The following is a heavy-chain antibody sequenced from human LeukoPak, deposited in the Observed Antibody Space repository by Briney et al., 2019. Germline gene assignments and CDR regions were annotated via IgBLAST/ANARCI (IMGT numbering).Heavy chain of an antibody. CDR1: GFTFSSYA. J-gene: IGHJ3*02. CDR2: ISGSGATT. Sequence: TGGSLRLSCAASGFTFSSYAMSWVRQAPGKGLEWVSFISGSGATTYYVDSVKGRFTISRDNSQNTVYLQMNTLTDEDTAVYYCVKNLRLVISVAGTPRDAFDIWGQGTVVTVSS. D-gene: IGHD6-19*01. CDR3: VKNLRLVISVAGTPRDAFDI. V-gene: IGHV3-23*01.